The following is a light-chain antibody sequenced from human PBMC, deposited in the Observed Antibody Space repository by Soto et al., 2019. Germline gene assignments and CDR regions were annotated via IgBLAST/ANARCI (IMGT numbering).Light chain of an antibody. J-gene: IGKJ1*01. Sequence: EIVLPQPPGPLSVSPGDRVTLSCRASQTVNNNYLAWYQQKPGRAPRLLIYGASTPATGTPARFSGSGSGTHFTLTVSRLEPEDFAVYYCQQYGGSATWTFGPGTKVDMK. CDR3: QQYGGSATWT. CDR2: GAS. V-gene: IGKV3-20*01. CDR1: QTVNNNY.